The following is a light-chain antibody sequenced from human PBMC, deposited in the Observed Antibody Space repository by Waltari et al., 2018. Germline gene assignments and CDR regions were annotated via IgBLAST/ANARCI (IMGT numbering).Light chain of an antibody. CDR2: RAS. J-gene: IGKJ1*01. V-gene: IGKV1-5*03. Sequence: DIQMTQSPSTLSASVGDTVIISCRASQSITTSLAWHQPKPGKAPDVLIYRASNLESGVPSRFSGSGSGTEFTLTISSLQPDDFATYYCQQYKSYKTFGQGTRVEIK. CDR3: QQYKSYKT. CDR1: QSITTS.